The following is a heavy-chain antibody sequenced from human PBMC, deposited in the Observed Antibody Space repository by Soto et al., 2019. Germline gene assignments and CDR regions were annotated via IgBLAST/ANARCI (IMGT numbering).Heavy chain of an antibody. J-gene: IGHJ6*02. Sequence: EVQLVESGGGLIQPGGSLRLSCAASGFTVSSNYMSWVRQAPGKGLEWVSAIYSGGSTYYADSVKGRFTIPRDNSKNTLDLQMTTLRAEDTAVYYWARDYSYGYYYYYAMDVWGQGTTVTVSS. V-gene: IGHV3-53*01. CDR2: IYSGGST. CDR3: ARDYSYGYYYYYAMDV. CDR1: GFTVSSNY. D-gene: IGHD5-18*01.